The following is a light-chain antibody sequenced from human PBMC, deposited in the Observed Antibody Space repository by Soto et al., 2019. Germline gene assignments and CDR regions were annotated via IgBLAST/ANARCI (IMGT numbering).Light chain of an antibody. CDR2: DAS. CDR1: QSVSSN. Sequence: EIVLTQSPATLSLSPGERATLSCRASQSVSSNLAWYQQKPSQAPRLLIYDASNRATGIPARFSGSGSGTDFTLTISRLEPEDFAVYYCQRGDTFGQGTRLEIK. CDR3: QRGDT. J-gene: IGKJ5*01. V-gene: IGKV3-11*01.